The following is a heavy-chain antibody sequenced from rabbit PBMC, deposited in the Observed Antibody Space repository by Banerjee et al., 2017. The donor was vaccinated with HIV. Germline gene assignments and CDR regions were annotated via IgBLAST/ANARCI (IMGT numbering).Heavy chain of an antibody. CDR3: ARDHDSSGGYVFDL. D-gene: IGHD1-1*01. Sequence: SGFSFSNKYVMCWVRQAPGKGLEWIACINSSSGNTVYATWAKGRFTISKTSSTTVTLQMASLTAADTATYFCARDHDSSGGYVFDLWGPGTLVTV. V-gene: IGHV1S40*01. J-gene: IGHJ6*01. CDR1: GFSFSNKYV. CDR2: INSSSGNT.